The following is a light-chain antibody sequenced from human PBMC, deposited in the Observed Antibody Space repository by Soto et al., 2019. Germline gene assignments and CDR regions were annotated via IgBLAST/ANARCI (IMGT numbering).Light chain of an antibody. V-gene: IGKV3-11*01. Sequence: EIVLTQSPATLSLSTGERATLSCRASQSISSHLVWYQQRPGQAPRLLMYDASNRSTGIPARFSGSGPGTGFPLTISILAPEDFAVYCCQHRPNGPLTFGGGTKVAIK. CDR3: QHRPNGPLT. CDR1: QSISSH. J-gene: IGKJ4*01. CDR2: DAS.